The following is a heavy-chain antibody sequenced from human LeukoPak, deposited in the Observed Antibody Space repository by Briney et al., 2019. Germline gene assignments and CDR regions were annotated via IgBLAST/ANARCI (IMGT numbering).Heavy chain of an antibody. J-gene: IGHJ5*02. Sequence: GRSLRLSCAASGFTFSSYAMHWVRQAPGKGLEWVAVISYDGSNKYYADSVKGRFTTSRDNSKNTLYLQMNSLRAEDTAVYYCARDLYSVGVTSPWGQGTLVTVSS. CDR2: ISYDGSNK. CDR1: GFTFSSYA. CDR3: ARDLYSVGVTSP. V-gene: IGHV3-30-3*01. D-gene: IGHD1-26*01.